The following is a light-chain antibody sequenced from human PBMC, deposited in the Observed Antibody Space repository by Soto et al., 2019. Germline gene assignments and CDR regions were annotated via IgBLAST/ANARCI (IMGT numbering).Light chain of an antibody. V-gene: IGKV3-20*01. CDR2: GAS. CDR1: QSVSSSF. Sequence: EIVLTQSPGTLSVSPGERATLSCRASQSVSSSFLAWYQQKPGQAPRLLIYGASSRATGIPDRFSGSGSGTDFTLTISRLEPEDFALYHCQQYGSSPWTFGQGTKVEIK. CDR3: QQYGSSPWT. J-gene: IGKJ1*01.